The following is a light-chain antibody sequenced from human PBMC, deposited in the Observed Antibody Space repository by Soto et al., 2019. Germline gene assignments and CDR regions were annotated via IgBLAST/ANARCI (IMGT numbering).Light chain of an antibody. CDR2: QVN. CDR1: SSDLAIYNY. Sequence: QSVLTQPASVSGSPGQSITISCTGTSSDLAIYNYVSWYQQQPGKAPKLMIYQVNNRPSGVSNRFSGSRSGNTASLTISGLQDEDEADYYCSAYTDSSNYVFGTGTKLTVL. V-gene: IGLV2-14*01. CDR3: SAYTDSSNYV. J-gene: IGLJ1*01.